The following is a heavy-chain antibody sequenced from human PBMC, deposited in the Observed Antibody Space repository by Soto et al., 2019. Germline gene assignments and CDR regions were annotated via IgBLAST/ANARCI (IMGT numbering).Heavy chain of an antibody. Sequence: QVTLKESGPVLVKPTETLTLTCTVSGFSLSNARMGVSWIRQPPGKALEWLAHIFSNDEKSYSTSLKSRLTISKDTSKSQVVLTTTNMDPVDTATYYCARIIRDSSGWSYYYGMDVWGQGTTVTVSS. V-gene: IGHV2-26*01. CDR3: ARIIRDSSGWSYYYGMDV. J-gene: IGHJ6*02. CDR2: IFSNDEK. D-gene: IGHD6-19*01. CDR1: GFSLSNARMG.